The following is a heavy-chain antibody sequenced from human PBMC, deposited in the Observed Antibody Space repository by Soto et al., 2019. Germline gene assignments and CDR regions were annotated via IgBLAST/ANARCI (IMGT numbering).Heavy chain of an antibody. V-gene: IGHV3-74*01. D-gene: IGHD6-13*01. CDR3: ASPGIAAAGTVVDY. J-gene: IGHJ4*02. CDR2: INSDGSST. CDR1: GFTFSSYW. Sequence: GSLRLSCAASGFTFSSYWMHWVRQAPGKGLVWVSRINSDGSSTSYADSVKGRFTISRDNAKNTLYLQMNSLRAEDTAVYYCASPGIAAAGTVVDYWGQGTLVTVSS.